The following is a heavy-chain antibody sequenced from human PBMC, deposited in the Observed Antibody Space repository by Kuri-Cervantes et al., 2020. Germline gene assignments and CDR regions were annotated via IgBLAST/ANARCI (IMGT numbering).Heavy chain of an antibody. Sequence: GGSLRLSCAASGFTFSSYSMNWARQAPGKGLEWVSAISGSGGSTYYADSVKGRFTISRDNSKNTLYLQMNSLRAEDTAVYYCAKSSYDYYDSSGYYRPPDYWGQGTLVTVSS. CDR2: ISGSGGST. V-gene: IGHV3-23*01. D-gene: IGHD3-22*01. CDR3: AKSSYDYYDSSGYYRPPDY. CDR1: GFTFSSYS. J-gene: IGHJ4*02.